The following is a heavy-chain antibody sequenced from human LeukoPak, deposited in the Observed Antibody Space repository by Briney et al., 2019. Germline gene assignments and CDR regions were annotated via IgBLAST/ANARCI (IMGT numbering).Heavy chain of an antibody. D-gene: IGHD6-19*01. J-gene: IGHJ4*02. CDR3: AKDTGAVAGF. Sequence: TGGSLRLSCAASGFTFSNYAMSWVRQAPGKGLEWVSAISGSGDSTYYADSVRARFTISRDNSKNTLFLQMSSLRVEDTAVYYCAKDTGAVAGFWGQGTLVTVSS. CDR1: GFTFSNYA. V-gene: IGHV3-23*01. CDR2: ISGSGDST.